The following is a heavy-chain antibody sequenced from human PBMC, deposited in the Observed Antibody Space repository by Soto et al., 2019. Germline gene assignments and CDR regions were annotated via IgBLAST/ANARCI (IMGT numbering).Heavy chain of an antibody. CDR2: IYHTGST. CDR3: ARGFGGVIVGLFAFDI. V-gene: IGHV4-59*01. Sequence: SETLSLTCTVSGGSISTYYWSWIRQPPGKGLEWIGYIYHTGSTNYNPSIKGRVTMSVDTSKNHFSLKLNSVTAADTVVYYCARGFGGVIVGLFAFDIWGQGTMVTVSS. CDR1: GGSISTYY. J-gene: IGHJ3*02. D-gene: IGHD3-16*02.